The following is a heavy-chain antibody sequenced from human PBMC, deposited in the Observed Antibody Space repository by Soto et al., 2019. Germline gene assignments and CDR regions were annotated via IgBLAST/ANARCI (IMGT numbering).Heavy chain of an antibody. Sequence: EVQLVESGGGSVKPGGSLRLSCAASGFTFSNAWMSWVRQAPGKGLEWVGRIKSKTDGGTTDYAAPVKGRFTISRDDSKNTLYLQMNSLKTEDTAVYYCTTCSPHSSSDAFDIWGQGTMVTVSS. CDR1: GFTFSNAW. CDR2: IKSKTDGGTT. D-gene: IGHD6-6*01. V-gene: IGHV3-15*01. CDR3: TTCSPHSSSDAFDI. J-gene: IGHJ3*02.